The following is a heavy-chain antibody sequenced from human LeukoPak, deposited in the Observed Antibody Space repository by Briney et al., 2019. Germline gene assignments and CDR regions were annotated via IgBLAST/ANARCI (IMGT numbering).Heavy chain of an antibody. Sequence: GGSLRLSCAASGFTFSDRSMNWVRQAPGKGLEWVSYISGSSNYIYYADSVKGRFTISRDNAKNSVYLQMNSLRAEDTAVYYCAREPSGWYLDYWGQGTLVTVSS. CDR1: GFTFSDRS. V-gene: IGHV3-21*01. J-gene: IGHJ4*02. CDR3: AREPSGWYLDY. CDR2: ISGSSNYI. D-gene: IGHD6-19*01.